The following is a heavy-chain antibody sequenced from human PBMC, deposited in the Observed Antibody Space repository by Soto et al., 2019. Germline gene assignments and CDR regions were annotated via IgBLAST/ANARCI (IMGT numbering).Heavy chain of an antibody. CDR3: TKLLVDSVSDY. D-gene: IGHD3-10*01. CDR1: GFTFSGSA. J-gene: IGHJ4*02. Sequence: GGSLRLSCAASGFTFSGSAMHWVRQDSGKGLEWVGRIGSKANSYATAYAASVKGRFTISRDDSKNTAYLQMNSLKTEDTAVYYCTKLLVDSVSDYWGQGTLVTVSS. V-gene: IGHV3-73*01. CDR2: IGSKANSYAT.